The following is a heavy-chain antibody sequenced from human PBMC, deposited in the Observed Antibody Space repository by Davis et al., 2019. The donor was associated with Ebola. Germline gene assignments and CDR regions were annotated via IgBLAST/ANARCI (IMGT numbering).Heavy chain of an antibody. CDR2: INAGNGNT. D-gene: IGHD5-18*01. Sequence: ASVKVSCKASGYTFTSYAMHWVRQAPGQRLEWMGWINAGNGNTKYSQKFQGRVTITRDTSASTAYMELSSLRSEDTAVYYCARAELGWIQLWTDQLMSHYYGMDVWGKGTTVTVSS. CDR1: GYTFTSYA. CDR3: ARAELGWIQLWTDQLMSHYYGMDV. V-gene: IGHV1-3*01. J-gene: IGHJ6*04.